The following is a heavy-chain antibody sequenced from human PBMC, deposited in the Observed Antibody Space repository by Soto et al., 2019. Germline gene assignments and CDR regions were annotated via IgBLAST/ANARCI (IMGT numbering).Heavy chain of an antibody. D-gene: IGHD6-13*01. Sequence: SETLSLTCAVSGGSISSSNWWSWVRQPPGKGLEWIGEIYHSGSTNYNPSLKSRVTISVDKSKNQFSLKLSSVTAAVTAVYYCARVSKGIAAAGTVNIDDWGQGTLVT. CDR1: GGSISSSNW. CDR2: IYHSGST. CDR3: ARVSKGIAAAGTVNIDD. J-gene: IGHJ4*02. V-gene: IGHV4-4*02.